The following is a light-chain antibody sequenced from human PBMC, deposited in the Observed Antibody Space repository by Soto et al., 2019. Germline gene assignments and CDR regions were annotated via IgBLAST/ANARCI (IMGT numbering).Light chain of an antibody. CDR1: QGIRND. CDR3: LQDYNYPYI. V-gene: IGKV1-6*01. CDR2: AAS. J-gene: IGKJ2*01. Sequence: AVQMTQSPSSLSASVGDRVTITCRASQGIRNDLGWYQPKPGKAPKLLIYAASSLQSVVPSRFSGSGSGTDFTLTISSLQPEDFATYYCLQDYNYPYIFGQGTKVDIK.